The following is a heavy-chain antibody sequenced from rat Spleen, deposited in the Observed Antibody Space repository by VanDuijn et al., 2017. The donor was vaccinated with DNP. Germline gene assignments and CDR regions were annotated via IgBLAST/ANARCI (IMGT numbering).Heavy chain of an antibody. CDR3: AGRPPPTRGPFDY. D-gene: IGHD1-4*01. CDR1: GFTFNNYW. J-gene: IGHJ2*01. CDR2: ISTGGGNT. Sequence: EVQLVESGGGLVQPGRSLKLSCVASGFTFNNYWMSWIRQAPGKGLEWVASISTGGGNTYYRDSVKGQFTISRDNAENTLYLQIDSLRSDDTATYYCAGRPPPTRGPFDYWGQGVTVTVSS. V-gene: IGHV5-31*01.